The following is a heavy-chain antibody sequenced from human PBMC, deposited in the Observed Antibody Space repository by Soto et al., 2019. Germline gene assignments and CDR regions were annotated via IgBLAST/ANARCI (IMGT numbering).Heavy chain of an antibody. CDR1: GFSFSSYN. Sequence: QVQLVESGGGVVQPGRSLRISCAASGFSFSSYNMHWVRQAPGKGLEWVTFIWRDGNSQSHADSVKGRFTVSRDNSKNTLYLQMDSLRGEDTAVYYCATDSWGPEVWGQGTTVTVSS. V-gene: IGHV3-33*01. CDR2: IWRDGNSQ. J-gene: IGHJ6*02. D-gene: IGHD7-27*01. CDR3: ATDSWGPEV.